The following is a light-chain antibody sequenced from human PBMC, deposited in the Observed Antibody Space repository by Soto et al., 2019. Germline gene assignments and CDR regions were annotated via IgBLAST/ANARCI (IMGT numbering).Light chain of an antibody. V-gene: IGLV2-14*01. J-gene: IGLJ2*01. CDR2: DVT. Sequence: QSVLTQPASVSGSRGQSITISCTGTTSDVPGSNSVSWYQQHPGKAPILIIYDVTKRPSGVSGRFSGSKSGNTASLTISGLQVEDEADYYCSSYITSSLVLFGGGTKVTVL. CDR1: TSDVPGSNS. CDR3: SSYITSSLVL.